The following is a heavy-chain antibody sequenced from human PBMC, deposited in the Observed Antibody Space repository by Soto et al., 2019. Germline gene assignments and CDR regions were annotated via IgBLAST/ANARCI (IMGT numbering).Heavy chain of an antibody. Sequence: GGSLRLSCAASGFTFSNYAMSWVRQAPGKGLEWVSSLSGSGGSTDYADSVKGRFTISRDNFKNTLYLQMNSLRAEDTAVYYCAKARGPHYYDSSGYFEFWGQGTLVTAPQ. CDR1: GFTFSNYA. V-gene: IGHV3-23*01. CDR2: LSGSGGST. CDR3: AKARGPHYYDSSGYFEF. D-gene: IGHD3-22*01. J-gene: IGHJ4*02.